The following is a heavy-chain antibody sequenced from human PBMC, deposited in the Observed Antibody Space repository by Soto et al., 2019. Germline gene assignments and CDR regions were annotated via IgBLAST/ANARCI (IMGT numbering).Heavy chain of an antibody. CDR3: ARRRYYYDSSGYYPCGMDV. Sequence: EVQLVQSGAEVKKPGESLRISCKGSGYSFTSYWISWVRQMPGKGLEWMGRIDPSDSYTNYSPSFQGHVTISADKSISTAYLQWSSLKASDTAMYYCARRRYYYDSSGYYPCGMDVWGQGTTVTVSS. CDR2: IDPSDSYT. D-gene: IGHD3-22*01. V-gene: IGHV5-10-1*03. J-gene: IGHJ6*02. CDR1: GYSFTSYW.